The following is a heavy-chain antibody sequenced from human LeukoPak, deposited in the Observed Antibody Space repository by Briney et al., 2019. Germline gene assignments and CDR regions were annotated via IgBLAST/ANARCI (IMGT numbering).Heavy chain of an antibody. V-gene: IGHV3-30-3*01. J-gene: IGHJ4*02. CDR1: EFIFSSYA. CDR2: VSYDGSKK. CDR3: ARATMVSLDY. Sequence: PGGSLRLSCAAPEFIFSSYAIHWVRQAPGKGLEWVVVVSYDGSKKYYADSVKGRFTISRDNSNNTLYLQMNSLRVEDTAVYYCARATMVSLDYWGQGTPVTVSS. D-gene: IGHD4/OR15-4a*01.